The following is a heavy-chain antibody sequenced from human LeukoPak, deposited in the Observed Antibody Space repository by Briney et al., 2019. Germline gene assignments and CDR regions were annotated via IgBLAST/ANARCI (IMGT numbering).Heavy chain of an antibody. CDR1: GYTFTSYD. Sequence: ASVKVSCKASGYTFTSYDINWVRQATGRGLEWMGWMNPNSGNTGYAQKFQGRVTMTRNTSISTAYMELSSLRSEDTAVYYCARQALDSGYDLDAFDIWGPGTMVTVSS. D-gene: IGHD5-12*01. CDR3: ARQALDSGYDLDAFDI. CDR2: MNPNSGNT. V-gene: IGHV1-8*01. J-gene: IGHJ3*02.